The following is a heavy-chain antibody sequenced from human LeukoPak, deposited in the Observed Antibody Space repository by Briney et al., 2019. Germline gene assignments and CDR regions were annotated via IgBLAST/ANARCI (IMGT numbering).Heavy chain of an antibody. J-gene: IGHJ4*02. CDR2: IYPGDSDT. D-gene: IGHD3-22*01. CDR1: GYSFTSYW. V-gene: IGHV5-51*01. CDR3: ARRAHYYDSSGYTLFDY. Sequence: GESLKISCKGSGYSFTSYWIGWGRQIPGKGLEWMGIIYPGDSDTRYSPSFQGQVTISADKSISTAYLQWSSLKASDTAMYYCARRAHYYDSSGYTLFDYWGQGTLVTVSS.